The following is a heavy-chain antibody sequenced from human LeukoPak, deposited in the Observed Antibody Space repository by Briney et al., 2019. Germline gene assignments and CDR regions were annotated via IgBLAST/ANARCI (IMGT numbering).Heavy chain of an antibody. CDR3: AREGAYYDILTGYFRTYYFDY. J-gene: IGHJ4*02. Sequence: ASVKVSCKASGYTFTSYGISWVRQAPGQGLEWMGWISAYNGNTNYAQKLQGRVTMTTDTSTSTAYMELRSLRSDDTAVYYCAREGAYYDILTGYFRTYYFDYWGQGTLVTVSS. CDR2: ISAYNGNT. V-gene: IGHV1-18*01. D-gene: IGHD3-9*01. CDR1: GYTFTSYG.